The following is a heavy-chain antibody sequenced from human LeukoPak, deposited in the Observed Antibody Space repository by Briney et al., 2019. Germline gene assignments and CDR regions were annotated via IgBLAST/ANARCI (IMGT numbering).Heavy chain of an antibody. D-gene: IGHD6-6*01. J-gene: IGHJ6*03. CDR3: ARGYSFIAARRTNYYYYMDV. CDR1: GGSISSYY. V-gene: IGHV4-4*07. CDR2: IYTSGST. Sequence: SETLSLTCTVSGGSISSYYWSWIRPPAGKGLEWIGRIYTSGSTNYNPSLKSRVTMSVDTSKNQFSLKLSSVTAADTAVYYCARGYSFIAARRTNYYYYMDVWGKGTTVTVSS.